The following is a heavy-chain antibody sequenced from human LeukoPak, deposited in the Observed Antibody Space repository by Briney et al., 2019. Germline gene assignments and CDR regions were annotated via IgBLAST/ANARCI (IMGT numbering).Heavy chain of an antibody. J-gene: IGHJ4*02. CDR1: GGTFSSYA. V-gene: IGHV1-69*04. CDR3: AREDYYDSSGYGDG. Sequence: AASVKVSCKASGGTFSSYAISWVRQAPGQGLEWMGRIIPILGIANYAQKFQGRVTITADKSTSTAYMELSSLRSEDTAVYYCAREDYYDSSGYGDGWGQGTLVTVSS. D-gene: IGHD3-22*01. CDR2: IIPILGIA.